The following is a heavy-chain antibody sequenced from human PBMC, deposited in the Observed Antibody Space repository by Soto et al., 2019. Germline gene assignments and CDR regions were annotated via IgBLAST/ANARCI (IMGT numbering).Heavy chain of an antibody. CDR2: IVPMLGIG. D-gene: IGHD2-8*01. V-gene: IGHV1-69*01. J-gene: IGHJ4*02. CDR1: GVDFSGLG. Sequence: QVQLVQSGAEVRKPGSSVKVSCKASGVDFSGLGLGWVRQAPGQGLEWMGGIVPMLGIGSYAEKFRGRVTMTADESTITAYLELRSLTSTDTALYYGAGDLGVSVRDYWGQGTPVIVSS. CDR3: AGDLGVSVRDY.